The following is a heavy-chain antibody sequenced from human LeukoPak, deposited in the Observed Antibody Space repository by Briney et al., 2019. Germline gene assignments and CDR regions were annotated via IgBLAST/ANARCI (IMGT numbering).Heavy chain of an antibody. D-gene: IGHD6-13*01. CDR2: INSDGSST. CDR1: GFIFSGYW. J-gene: IGHJ4*02. V-gene: IGHV3-74*01. Sequence: GGSLRLSCAVSGFIFSGYWMHWVRQAPGKGLVWVSRINSDGSSTSYADSVKGRFTISRDNAKNTLYLQMNSLRAEDTALYYCARVAGIAAAGMIDYWGQGTLVTVSS. CDR3: ARVAGIAAAGMIDY.